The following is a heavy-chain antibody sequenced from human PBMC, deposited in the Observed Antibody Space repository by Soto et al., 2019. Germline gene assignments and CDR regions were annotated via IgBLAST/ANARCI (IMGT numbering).Heavy chain of an antibody. CDR3: ARACLNGICYTQGLDL. V-gene: IGHV4-4*02. CDR2: IHHSGIS. CDR1: GGSISSSNW. D-gene: IGHD2-8*01. J-gene: IGHJ4*02. Sequence: QVQPQESGPGLVKPSGTLSLTCGVSGGSISSSNWWSWVRQPPGKGLEWIGEIHHSGISKYNPSLQSRLTISLDKSKNHFSLQLTSVTAADTAVYYCARACLNGICYTQGLDLWGQGTLVLVSS.